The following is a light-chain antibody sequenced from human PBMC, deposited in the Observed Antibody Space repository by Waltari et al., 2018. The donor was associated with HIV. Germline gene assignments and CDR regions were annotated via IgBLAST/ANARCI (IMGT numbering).Light chain of an antibody. CDR3: AAWDRSLNGPV. CDR2: YNN. J-gene: IGLJ1*01. Sequence: QSVLTQPPSASGTPGQRVTISCSGSSSNIGSKTVNWYQQLPGTAPKLLIYYNNQRPSGVPDRFSGSKSGTSASLAISGLQSEDEADYDCAAWDRSLNGPVFGTGTKVTVL. V-gene: IGLV1-44*01. CDR1: SSNIGSKT.